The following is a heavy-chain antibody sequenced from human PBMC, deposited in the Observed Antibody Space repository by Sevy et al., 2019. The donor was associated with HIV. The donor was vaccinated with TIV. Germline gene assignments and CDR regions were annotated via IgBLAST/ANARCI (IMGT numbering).Heavy chain of an antibody. J-gene: IGHJ4*02. CDR3: AREVSYSNSRALDY. CDR2: FYTTENT. D-gene: IGHD6-6*01. V-gene: IGHV4-4*07. Sequence: SETLSLTCNVSGVSISSYYWSWIRQPAGKGLEWIGRFYTTENTNYNPPLKSRVTMSVDTSKNQFSLRLSSVTAADTAVYYCAREVSYSNSRALDYWGQGTLVTVSS. CDR1: GVSISSYY.